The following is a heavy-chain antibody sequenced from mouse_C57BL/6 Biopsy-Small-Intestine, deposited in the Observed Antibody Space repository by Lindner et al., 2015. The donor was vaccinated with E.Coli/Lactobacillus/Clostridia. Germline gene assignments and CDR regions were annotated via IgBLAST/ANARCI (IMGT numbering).Heavy chain of an antibody. D-gene: IGHD4-1*01. CDR3: ARDELTGYFDS. J-gene: IGHJ2*01. V-gene: IGHV1-4*01. CDR1: GNTFRSYA. Sequence: SVKVSCKASGNTFRSYAINWVRQAPGQGLEWMGWISAYNGNTNYAQKFQGRVTMTTDTSTSTVYMELRSLRSDDTAVYYCARDELTGYFDSWGQGTLVTVSS. CDR2: ISAYNGNT.